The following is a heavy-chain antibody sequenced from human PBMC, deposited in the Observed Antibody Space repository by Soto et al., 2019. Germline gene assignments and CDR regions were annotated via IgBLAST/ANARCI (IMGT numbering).Heavy chain of an antibody. CDR3: ARFAVAGTGWFDP. J-gene: IGHJ5*02. V-gene: IGHV1-69*13. Sequence: SVKVSCKASGGTFSSYAISWVRQAPGQGLEWMGGIIPIFGTANYAQKFQGRVTITADESTSTAYMELSSLRSEDTAVYYCARFAVAGTGWFDPWGQGTLVTVSS. CDR1: GGTFSSYA. D-gene: IGHD6-19*01. CDR2: IIPIFGTA.